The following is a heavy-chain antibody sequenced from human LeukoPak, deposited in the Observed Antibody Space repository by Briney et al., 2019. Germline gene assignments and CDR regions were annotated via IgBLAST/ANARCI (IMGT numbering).Heavy chain of an antibody. J-gene: IGHJ5*02. CDR1: GGSISSYY. CDR2: IYYSGST. Sequence: SETLSLTCTVSGGSISSYYWSWIRQPPGKGLEWIGYIYYSGSTNYNPSLKSRVTISVDTSKNQFSLKLSSVTAADTAVYYCARTIREYSTRIGNWFDPWGQGTLVTVSS. D-gene: IGHD6-6*01. V-gene: IGHV4-59*01. CDR3: ARTIREYSTRIGNWFDP.